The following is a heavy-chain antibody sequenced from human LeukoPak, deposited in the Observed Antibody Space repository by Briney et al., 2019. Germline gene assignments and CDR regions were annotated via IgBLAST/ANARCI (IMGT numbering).Heavy chain of an antibody. CDR3: AKSGDYLWDY. Sequence: SETLSLTCAVSVRSLSTNNWWSWLRTPPGKGLEWIGEIYHTGSTNYSPSLRSRGTRSIDQSNNRFALKLNSVPAADTAVYYCAKSGDYLWDYWGPGTPVSVSS. CDR1: VRSLSTNNW. J-gene: IGHJ4*02. CDR2: IYHTGST. V-gene: IGHV4-4*02. D-gene: IGHD1-26*01.